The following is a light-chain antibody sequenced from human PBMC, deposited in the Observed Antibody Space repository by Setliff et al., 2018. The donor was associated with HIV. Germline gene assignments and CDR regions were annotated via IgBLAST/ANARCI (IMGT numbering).Light chain of an antibody. CDR3: SSYTSSNTLV. CDR1: SSDVGGYNY. V-gene: IGLV2-11*01. J-gene: IGLJ1*01. CDR2: DVS. Sequence: QSALTQPRSVSGSPGQSVTISCTGTSSDVGGYNYVSWYQQHPGKAPKLMIYDVSKRPSGVPDRFSGSKSDNTASLTISGLQAEDEADYYCSSYTSSNTLVFGTGTKAHRP.